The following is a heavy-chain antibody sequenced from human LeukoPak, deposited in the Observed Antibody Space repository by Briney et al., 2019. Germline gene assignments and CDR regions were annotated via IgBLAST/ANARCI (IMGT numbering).Heavy chain of an antibody. V-gene: IGHV4-59*08. D-gene: IGHD2-15*01. CDR3: ASGSGYCSGGSCYPTNLVGY. CDR2: IYYSGCT. J-gene: IGHJ4*02. CDR1: GGSISSYY. Sequence: SETLSLTCTVSGGSISSYYWSWIRQPPGKGLEWIGYIYYSGCTNYNPSLKSRVTISVDTSKNQFSLKLSSVTAADTAVYYCASGSGYCSGGSCYPTNLVGYWGQGTLVTVSS.